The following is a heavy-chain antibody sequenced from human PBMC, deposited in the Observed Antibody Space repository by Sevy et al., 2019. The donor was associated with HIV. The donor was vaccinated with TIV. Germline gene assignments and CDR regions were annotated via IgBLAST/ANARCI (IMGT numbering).Heavy chain of an antibody. V-gene: IGHV3-30-3*01. CDR2: ISYDGSDK. Sequence: GGSLRLSCAASGFALSNYYAMHWVRQAPGKGLEWVALISYDGSDKYYADSVKGRLTISRANFTNTLYLQMNSLTTGDTAVYYCARPRANYVDHYFFYAMDVWGQGTTVTVSS. J-gene: IGHJ6*02. CDR3: ARPRANYVDHYFFYAMDV. CDR1: GFALSNYYA. D-gene: IGHD4-17*01.